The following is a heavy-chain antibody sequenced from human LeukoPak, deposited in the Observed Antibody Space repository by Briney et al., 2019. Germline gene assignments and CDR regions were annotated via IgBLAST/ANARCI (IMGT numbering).Heavy chain of an antibody. CDR1: GFTFNSYW. CDR3: ARGGSFHAFDI. Sequence: PGGSLRLSCAASGFTFNSYWMHWVRQAPGKGLVWVSRINRDGTDTIYADSVKGRCTISRDNAKNTLYLQMNSLRAEDTAVYYCARGGSFHAFDIWGQGTVVTVSS. D-gene: IGHD2-15*01. J-gene: IGHJ3*02. CDR2: INRDGTDT. V-gene: IGHV3-74*01.